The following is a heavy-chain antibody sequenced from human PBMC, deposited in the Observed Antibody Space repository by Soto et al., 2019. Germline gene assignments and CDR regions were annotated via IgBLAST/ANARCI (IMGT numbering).Heavy chain of an antibody. CDR2: IIPIFGTA. V-gene: IGHV1-69*13. CDR3: ARATTNDFWRGYYTV. J-gene: IGHJ4*02. Sequence: SVKVSCKASGGTFSSYAISWVRQAPGQGLEWMGGIIPIFGTANYAQKFQGRATITADESTSTAYMELSSLRSEDTAVYYCARATTNDFWRGYYTVWGQGTLVTVSS. CDR1: GGTFSSYA. D-gene: IGHD3-3*01.